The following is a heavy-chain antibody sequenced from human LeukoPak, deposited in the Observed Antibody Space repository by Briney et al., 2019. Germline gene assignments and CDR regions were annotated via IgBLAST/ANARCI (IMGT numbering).Heavy chain of an antibody. J-gene: IGHJ5*02. CDR1: GGSTSSSNFY. V-gene: IGHV4-39*01. Sequence: PSEILSLTCTVSGGSTSSSNFYWGWIRQPPGMGLEWIGGIHYSGDTYYNPSLKSRVTISIDTSKNQFSLKLSSVTAADTAVYYCARARTIFGVVIGFDPWGQGTLVTVSS. D-gene: IGHD3-3*01. CDR2: IHYSGDT. CDR3: ARARTIFGVVIGFDP.